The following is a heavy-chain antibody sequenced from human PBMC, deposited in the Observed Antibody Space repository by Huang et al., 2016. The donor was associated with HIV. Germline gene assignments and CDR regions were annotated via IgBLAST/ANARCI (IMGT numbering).Heavy chain of an antibody. J-gene: IGHJ4*02. CDR1: GFTFNKFD. Sequence: QVQLVESGGGVVQPGRSLRLSCAAFGFTFNKFDMHWVRQVPGKGREWVAIISYDGSSKYHADSVKGRFTISRDNSKNTVYLQINSLRVEDTAVYYCAKDGRGSGTYYDYFEYWGQGTLVTVSS. CDR2: ISYDGSSK. V-gene: IGHV3-30*18. D-gene: IGHD1-26*01. CDR3: AKDGRGSGTYYDYFEY.